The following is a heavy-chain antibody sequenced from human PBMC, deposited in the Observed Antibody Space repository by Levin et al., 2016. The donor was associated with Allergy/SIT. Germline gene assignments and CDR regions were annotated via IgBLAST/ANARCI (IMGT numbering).Heavy chain of an antibody. D-gene: IGHD3-10*01. CDR1: GFTFDAFA. J-gene: IGHJ5*02. V-gene: IGHV3-9*01. Sequence: SLKISCAASGFTFDAFAMHWVRQVPGKGLEWVAGVSWNGGSMEYADSVKGRFTISRDNAKNSVFLQMNSLRPEDTAFYYCAKVHAEVLIRGAYDSWGQGTLVTVSS. CDR3: AKVHAEVLIRGAYDS. CDR2: VSWNGGSM.